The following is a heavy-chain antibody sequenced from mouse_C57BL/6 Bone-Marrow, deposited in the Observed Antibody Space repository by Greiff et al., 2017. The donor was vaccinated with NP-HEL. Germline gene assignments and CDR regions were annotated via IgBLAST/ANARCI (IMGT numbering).Heavy chain of an antibody. V-gene: IGHV1-82*01. CDR3: EIGESWGAFFDY. CDR1: GYTFSTSW. CDR2: IYPGDGDT. Sequence: QVQLQQSGPELVKPGASVKISCKASGYTFSTSWMNWMKQRPGKGLEWIGRIYPGDGDTHSSGNFAGKASLTAAKSSNSAYMQLSSRTSEDSAVYFWEIGESWGAFFDYWGQGTTLTVSA. D-gene: IGHD3-3*01. J-gene: IGHJ2*01.